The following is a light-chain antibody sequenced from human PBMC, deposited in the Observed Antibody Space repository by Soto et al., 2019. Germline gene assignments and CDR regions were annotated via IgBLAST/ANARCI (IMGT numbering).Light chain of an antibody. CDR1: QSVSSY. Sequence: EIVLTQSPATLSLSPGERATLSCRASQSVSSYLAWYQQKPGQAPSLLIYDASNRATGIPARFSGSVSGTDFTLTISSLEPEDFAGYYCQQRRNWPLTFGGGTKVEIK. CDR2: DAS. J-gene: IGKJ4*01. V-gene: IGKV3-11*01. CDR3: QQRRNWPLT.